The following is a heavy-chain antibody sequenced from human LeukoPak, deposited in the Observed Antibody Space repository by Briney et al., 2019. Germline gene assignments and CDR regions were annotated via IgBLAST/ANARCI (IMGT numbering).Heavy chain of an antibody. CDR3: ARRYCSGSSCYLFDY. Sequence: GESLKISCKGSGYSFTNYWICCVRQMPGKGLEWMGIIHPRDSDTRYSPSFQGQVTISADKSISTAYLQWSSLKASDTAMYYCARRYCSGSSCYLFDYWGQGTLVTVSS. CDR2: IHPRDSDT. J-gene: IGHJ4*02. CDR1: GYSFTNYW. V-gene: IGHV5-51*01. D-gene: IGHD2-15*01.